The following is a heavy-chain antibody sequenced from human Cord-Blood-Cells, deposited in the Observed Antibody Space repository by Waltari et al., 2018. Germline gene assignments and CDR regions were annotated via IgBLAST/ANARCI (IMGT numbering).Heavy chain of an antibody. CDR2: ISSSSSYI. J-gene: IGHJ6*02. D-gene: IGHD6-13*01. Sequence: EVQLVESGGGLVKPGGSLRLSCPAPGLPFVTYGMNWVRQAPGKGLEWVSSISSSSSYIYYADSVKGRFTISRDNAKNSLYLQMNSLRAEDTAVYYCARDSSSSWYYYYYGMDVWGQGTTVTVSS. CDR1: GLPFVTYG. CDR3: ARDSSSSWYYYYYGMDV. V-gene: IGHV3-21*01.